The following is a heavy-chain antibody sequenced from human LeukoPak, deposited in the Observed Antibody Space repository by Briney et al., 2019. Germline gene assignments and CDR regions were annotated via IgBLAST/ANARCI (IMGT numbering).Heavy chain of an antibody. CDR1: GGSISSGSYY. CDR3: AREYYYDSSGSPGVDY. Sequence: SETPSLTCTASGGSISSGSYYWSWIRQPAGKGLEWIGRIYTSGSTNYNPSLKSRVTISVDTYKTQFSLKLRSVTAGDTAAYYCAREYYYDSSGSPGVDYWGQGTLVTVSS. D-gene: IGHD3-22*01. V-gene: IGHV4-61*02. J-gene: IGHJ4*02. CDR2: IYTSGST.